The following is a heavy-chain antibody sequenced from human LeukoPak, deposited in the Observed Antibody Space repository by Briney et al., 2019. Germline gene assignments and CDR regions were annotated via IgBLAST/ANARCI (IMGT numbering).Heavy chain of an antibody. Sequence: PGGSLRLSCAASGFTFDDYAMHWVRQAPGKGLEWVSGISWNSGSIGYADSVKGRFTISRDNAKNSLYLQMNSLRAEDTALYYCAKESLWFGELLTDAFDIWGQGTMVTVSS. V-gene: IGHV3-9*01. CDR3: AKESLWFGELLTDAFDI. J-gene: IGHJ3*02. CDR2: ISWNSGSI. CDR1: GFTFDDYA. D-gene: IGHD3-10*01.